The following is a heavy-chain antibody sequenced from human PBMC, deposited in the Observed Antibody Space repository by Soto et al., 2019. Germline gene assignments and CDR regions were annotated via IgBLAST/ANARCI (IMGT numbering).Heavy chain of an antibody. Sequence: PGGSLRLSCAASGFTVSNNYMSWVRQGPGKGLEWVSTIYRGDSTYYADSVKGRFTISRDNSKNTLYLLMNSLRTEDTAVYYCATYYDYRGGTSGGMDVWGQGTTVTVSS. CDR1: GFTVSNNY. CDR3: ATYYDYRGGTSGGMDV. J-gene: IGHJ6*02. D-gene: IGHD3-16*01. CDR2: IYRGDST. V-gene: IGHV3-53*01.